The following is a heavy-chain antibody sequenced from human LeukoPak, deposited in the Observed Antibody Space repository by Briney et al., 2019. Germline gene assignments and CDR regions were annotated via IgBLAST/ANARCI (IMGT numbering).Heavy chain of an antibody. CDR3: ARGVHTGMIVVYFDE. D-gene: IGHD2-21*01. J-gene: IGHJ4*02. Sequence: SQTLPLTCAVSGGSISSGGYSWSWIRQSPGKGLEWIGYIYHNGATYDNPSLKSRVTLSIDRSKSYFSLSLSSVTAADTAVYYCARGVHTGMIVVYFDEWGEGIPVTVS. V-gene: IGHV4-30-2*06. CDR2: IYHNGAT. CDR1: GGSISSGGYS.